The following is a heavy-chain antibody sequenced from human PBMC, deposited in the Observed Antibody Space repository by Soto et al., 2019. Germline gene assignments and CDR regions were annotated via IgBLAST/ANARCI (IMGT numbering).Heavy chain of an antibody. CDR1: GGSISSGDYY. J-gene: IGHJ4*02. V-gene: IGHV4-30-4*01. CDR2: IYYSGST. CDR3: ARVRRRSSGSGRFGY. D-gene: IGHD3-22*01. Sequence: ASETLSLTCTVSGGSISSGDYYWSWIRQPPGKGLEWIGYIYYSGSTYYNPSLKSRVTISVDTSKNQFSLKLSSVTAADTAVYYCARVRRRSSGSGRFGYWGQGTLVTVSS.